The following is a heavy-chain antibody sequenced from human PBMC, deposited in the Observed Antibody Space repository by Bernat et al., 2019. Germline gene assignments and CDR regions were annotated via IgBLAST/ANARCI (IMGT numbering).Heavy chain of an antibody. Sequence: EVQLVESGGGLVQPGGSLRLSCVASGLTFSSSWMHWVRQAPGKGLVWVSRINIDGSITSYADSVKGRLTIARDNAKNTVYLQMNSLRAEDTALYYCATDKYCNGDRCAPNDFDYWGQGTLVTVSS. D-gene: IGHD2-15*01. J-gene: IGHJ4*02. CDR3: ATDKYCNGDRCAPNDFDY. V-gene: IGHV3-74*01. CDR2: INIDGSIT. CDR1: GLTFSSSW.